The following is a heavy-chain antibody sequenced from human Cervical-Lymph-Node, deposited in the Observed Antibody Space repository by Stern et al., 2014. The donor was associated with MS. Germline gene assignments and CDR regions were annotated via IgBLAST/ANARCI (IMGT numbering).Heavy chain of an antibody. CDR3: AHGFNGCYWADY. CDR2: INGGDEK. Sequence: QITLKESGPALVKPTETLTLTCTFSGFSLKTNAMCVSWIRQSPGKALEWLARINGGDEKYSSRTLGTRLTISKDTSTNQVVLTMANMDPVDSGTYFCAHGFNGCYWADYWGQGTLVAVSS. V-gene: IGHV2-70*12. D-gene: IGHD2-2*01. J-gene: IGHJ4*02. CDR1: GFSLKTNAMC.